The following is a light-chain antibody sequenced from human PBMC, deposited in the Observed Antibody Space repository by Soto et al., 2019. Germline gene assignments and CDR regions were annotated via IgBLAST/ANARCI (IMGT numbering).Light chain of an antibody. V-gene: IGKV1-5*03. Sequence: DNQLTQSPSSISASVGDRVTITCRASQAVNSWLAWFQQKPGMAPKLLIYKASTLKSGVPSRFSGSGSGTEFTLTISSLQPDDFATYYCQHYNSYSEAFGQGTKVDIK. CDR3: QHYNSYSEA. J-gene: IGKJ1*01. CDR1: QAVNSW. CDR2: KAS.